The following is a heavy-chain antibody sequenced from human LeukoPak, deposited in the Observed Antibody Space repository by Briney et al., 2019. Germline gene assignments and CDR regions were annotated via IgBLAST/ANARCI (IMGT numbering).Heavy chain of an antibody. J-gene: IGHJ3*02. D-gene: IGHD3-10*01. CDR2: ISSSSSTI. CDR1: GFAFSSYS. V-gene: IGHV3-48*04. CDR3: ASLLLWFGESDAFDI. Sequence: PGGSLRLSCAASGFAFSSYSMNWVRQAPGKGLEWVSYISSSSSTIYYADSVKGRFTISRDNAKNSLYLQMNSLIAEDTAVYYCASLLLWFGESDAFDIWGQGTMVTVSS.